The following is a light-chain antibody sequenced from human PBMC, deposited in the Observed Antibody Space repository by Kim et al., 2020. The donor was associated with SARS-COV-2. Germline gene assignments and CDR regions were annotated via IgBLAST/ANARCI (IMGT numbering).Light chain of an antibody. J-gene: IGKJ2*01. V-gene: IGKV3-20*01. CDR1: QRVYGNY. CDR3: QQYGSSPPYT. Sequence: PGERPTLACRASQRVYGNYLAWFQQEPGQAPRLLIYRASSRATDIPDRVSGSGSETDFTLTISRLEPEDFAVYYCQQYGSSPPYTFGQGTKLEF. CDR2: RAS.